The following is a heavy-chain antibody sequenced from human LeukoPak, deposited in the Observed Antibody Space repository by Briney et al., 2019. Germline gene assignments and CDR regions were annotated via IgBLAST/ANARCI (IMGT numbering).Heavy chain of an antibody. CDR2: IYYSGST. CDR1: GGFISSYY. J-gene: IGHJ4*02. V-gene: IGHV4-59*12. Sequence: SETLSLTCTVSGGFISSYYWSWIRQPPGKGLEWIGSIYYSGSTYYNPSLKSRVTISVDTSKNQFSLKLSSVTAADTAVYYCARDRPDYYDSSGVDYWGQGTLVTVSS. CDR3: ARDRPDYYDSSGVDY. D-gene: IGHD3-22*01.